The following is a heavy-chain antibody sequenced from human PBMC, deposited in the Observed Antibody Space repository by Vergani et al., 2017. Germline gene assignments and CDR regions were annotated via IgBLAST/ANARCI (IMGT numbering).Heavy chain of an antibody. CDR2: ISGSGGST. V-gene: IGHV3-23*01. CDR1: GFTFNHYA. D-gene: IGHD5-12*01. CDR3: AKANPRNSGYDYLCYYHAMDV. J-gene: IGHJ6*04. Sequence: EVQLLESGGDLVQPGGSLRLSCAASGFTFNHYAMNWVRQAPGKGLEWVSGISGSGGSTYYAGSVKGRFTISRDSSKNTLYLQMNSLSAGDTAVYYCAKANPRNSGYDYLCYYHAMDVGGKGTTVTVSS.